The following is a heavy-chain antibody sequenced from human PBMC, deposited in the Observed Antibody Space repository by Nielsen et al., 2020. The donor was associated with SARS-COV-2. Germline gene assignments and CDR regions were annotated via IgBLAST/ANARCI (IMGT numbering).Heavy chain of an antibody. D-gene: IGHD2-15*01. Sequence: GESLKISCAASGFTFSSYAMSWVRQAPGKGLEWVSAISGSGGSTYYADPVKGRFTISRDNSKNTLYLQMNSLRAEDTAVYYCAKIRNCSGGSCPFDYWGQGTLVTVSS. CDR1: GFTFSSYA. V-gene: IGHV3-23*01. CDR3: AKIRNCSGGSCPFDY. J-gene: IGHJ4*02. CDR2: ISGSGGST.